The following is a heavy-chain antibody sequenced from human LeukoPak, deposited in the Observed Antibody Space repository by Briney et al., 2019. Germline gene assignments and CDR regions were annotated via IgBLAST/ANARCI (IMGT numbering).Heavy chain of an antibody. CDR1: GGSINGYW. CDR3: ARAGYTISSYRFDY. CDR2: IYTTGMT. V-gene: IGHV4-4*07. D-gene: IGHD3-16*02. Sequence: PSETLYLTCSVSGGSINGYWWSWIRQPAGKGLEFIGRIYTTGMTNYNPSLKSRVSMSVDTSKNKFSLELRSVTAADTAVYFCARAGYTISSYRFDYWGQGALVTVSS. J-gene: IGHJ4*02.